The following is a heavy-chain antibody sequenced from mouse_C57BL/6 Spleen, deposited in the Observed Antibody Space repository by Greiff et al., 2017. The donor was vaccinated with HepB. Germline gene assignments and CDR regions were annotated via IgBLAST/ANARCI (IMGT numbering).Heavy chain of an antibody. CDR1: GYAFSSSW. Sequence: VKLMESGPELVKPGASVKISCKASGYAFSSSWMNWVKQRPGKGLEWIGRIYPGDGDTNYNGKFKGKATLTADKSSSTAYMQLSSLTSEDSAVYFCARLVYYDDYWGQGTTLTVSS. CDR2: IYPGDGDT. J-gene: IGHJ2*01. V-gene: IGHV1-82*01. D-gene: IGHD2-4*01. CDR3: ARLVYYDDY.